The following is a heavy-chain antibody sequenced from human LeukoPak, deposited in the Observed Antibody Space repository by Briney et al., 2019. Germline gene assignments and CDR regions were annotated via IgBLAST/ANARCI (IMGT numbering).Heavy chain of an antibody. J-gene: IGHJ6*02. D-gene: IGHD3-22*01. Sequence: GGSLRLSCAASGFIFSNYGMNWVRQAPGKGLEWVAAISASGSATSYADSVRGRFTISRDNSKSTTYLQMNSLRAEDTAVYYCARVKNGDYDSSGYFNYYGMDVWGQGTTVTVSS. CDR1: GFIFSNYG. CDR3: ARVKNGDYDSSGYFNYYGMDV. CDR2: ISASGSAT. V-gene: IGHV3-23*01.